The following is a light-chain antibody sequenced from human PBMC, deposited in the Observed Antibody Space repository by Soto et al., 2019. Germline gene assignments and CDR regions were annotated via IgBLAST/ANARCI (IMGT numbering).Light chain of an antibody. CDR2: AAS. Sequence: DIQMTQSPSSLSTSVGDRVTITCRASQSISNYLNWYQQKPGKAPKLLIYAASSLQSGVPSRFSGSGSGTDFTLTISSLQPEDFATYYCQPTYSTPRTVGQGTKLEIK. CDR1: QSISNY. CDR3: QPTYSTPRT. V-gene: IGKV1-39*01. J-gene: IGKJ2*01.